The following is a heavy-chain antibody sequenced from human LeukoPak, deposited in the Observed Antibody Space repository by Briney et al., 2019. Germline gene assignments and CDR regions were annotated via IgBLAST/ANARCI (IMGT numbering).Heavy chain of an antibody. CDR1: GFTFSSYA. V-gene: IGHV3-21*01. J-gene: IGHJ5*02. D-gene: IGHD3-22*01. CDR2: ISSSSSYM. CDR3: ARGTEYYYDSRFDP. Sequence: GGSLRLSCAASGFTFSSYAMSWVRQAPGKGLEWVSSISSSSSYMYYADSVKGRFTISRDNAKNSLYLQMNSLRAEDTAVYYCARGTEYYYDSRFDPWGQGTLVTVSS.